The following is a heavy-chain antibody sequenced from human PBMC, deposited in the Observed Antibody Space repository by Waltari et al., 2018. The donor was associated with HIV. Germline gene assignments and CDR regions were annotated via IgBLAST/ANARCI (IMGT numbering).Heavy chain of an antibody. V-gene: IGHV3-13*01. Sequence: EVQLVESGGDLVQPGGSLRLSCAASGFTFSSHDTHLVRQATGKGLVWVSGIVPSGDRHYADSVKGRFTISREDARNSLYLQINSLTAEDTALYYCVRGGIRGLTWNWFDPWGQGTLVTVSS. CDR3: VRGGIRGLTWNWFDP. CDR1: GFTFSSHD. D-gene: IGHD3-10*01. J-gene: IGHJ5*02. CDR2: IVPSGDR.